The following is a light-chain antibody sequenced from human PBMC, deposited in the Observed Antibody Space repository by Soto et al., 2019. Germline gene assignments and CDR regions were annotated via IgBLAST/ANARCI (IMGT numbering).Light chain of an antibody. CDR2: DAS. J-gene: IGKJ5*01. CDR1: QDINKN. V-gene: IGKV1-33*01. CDR3: QQYESLPLT. Sequence: DIQMTQSPSSLSASVGARVTITCQASQDINKNLIWYQQKPGKAPKLLIYDASDLETGVQSRFSGSGSGTGFTFTISSLQPEDFATYYCQQYESLPLTFGQGTRLQIK.